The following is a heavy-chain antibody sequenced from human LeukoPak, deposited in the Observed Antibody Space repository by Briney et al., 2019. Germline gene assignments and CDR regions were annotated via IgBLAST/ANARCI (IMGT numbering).Heavy chain of an antibody. CDR3: ARDGGVLYYYYYYYMDV. D-gene: IGHD2-8*02. Sequence: SETLSLTCTVSGGSISSYYWSWIRQPPGKGLEWIGYIYYSGSTNYNPSPKSRVTISVDTSKNQFSLKLSSVTAADTAVYYCARDGGVLYYYYYYYMDVWGKGTTVTVSS. J-gene: IGHJ6*03. V-gene: IGHV4-59*01. CDR1: GGSISSYY. CDR2: IYYSGST.